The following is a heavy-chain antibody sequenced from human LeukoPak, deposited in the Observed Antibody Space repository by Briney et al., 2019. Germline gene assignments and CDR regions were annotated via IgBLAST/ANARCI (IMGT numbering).Heavy chain of an antibody. CDR1: GYTFTSYY. D-gene: IGHD3-3*01. CDR2: INPSGGST. CDR3: ARDGRFLEWLSSRFDY. V-gene: IGHV1-46*01. J-gene: IGHJ4*02. Sequence: ASVTVSCKASGYTFTSYYMHWVRQAPGQGLEWMGIINPSGGSTSYAQKFQGRVAMTRDTSTSTVYMELSSLRSEDTAVYYCARDGRFLEWLSSRFDYWGQGTLVTVSS.